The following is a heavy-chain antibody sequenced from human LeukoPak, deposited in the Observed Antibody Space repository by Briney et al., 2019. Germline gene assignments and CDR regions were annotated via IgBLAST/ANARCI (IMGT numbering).Heavy chain of an antibody. CDR1: GGSISSYY. D-gene: IGHD5-18*01. CDR3: ARAPLNLIQLWPQYYFDY. J-gene: IGHJ4*02. V-gene: IGHV4-34*01. Sequence: SETLSLTCTVSGGSISSYYWSWIRQPPGKGLEWIGEINHGGSTNHNPSLKSRVTISVDTSKNQFSLKLSSVTAADTAVYYCARAPLNLIQLWPQYYFDYWGQGTLVTVSS. CDR2: INHGGST.